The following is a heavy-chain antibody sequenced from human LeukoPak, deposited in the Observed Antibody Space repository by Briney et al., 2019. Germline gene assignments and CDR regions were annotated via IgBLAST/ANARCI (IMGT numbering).Heavy chain of an antibody. CDR2: ISYDGSNK. J-gene: IGHJ6*02. V-gene: IGHV3-30-3*01. D-gene: IGHD2-15*01. CDR1: GFTFRSYA. Sequence: PGGSLRLSCAASGFTFRSYAMHWVRQAPGKGLEWVAVISYDGSNKYYADSVKGRFTISRDNSKNTLYLQMNSLRAEDTAVYYCTRDSPAYCSGGSCFSGCMDVWGQGTTVTVSS. CDR3: TRDSPAYCSGGSCFSGCMDV.